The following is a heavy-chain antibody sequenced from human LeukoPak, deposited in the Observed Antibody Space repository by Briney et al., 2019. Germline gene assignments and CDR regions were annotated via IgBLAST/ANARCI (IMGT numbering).Heavy chain of an antibody. CDR1: GGSISSYY. CDR2: IYYSGST. Sequence: SETLSLTCTVSGGSISSYYWSWLRQPPGKGLEWIGYIYYSGSTNYNPSLKSRVTISVDTSKNQFSLKLSSVTAADTAVYYCARSSGFPYYFDYWGQGTLVTVSS. V-gene: IGHV4-59*01. D-gene: IGHD6-19*01. J-gene: IGHJ4*02. CDR3: ARSSGFPYYFDY.